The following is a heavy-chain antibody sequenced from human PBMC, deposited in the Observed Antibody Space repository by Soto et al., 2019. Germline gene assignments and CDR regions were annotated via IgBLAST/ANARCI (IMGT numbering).Heavy chain of an antibody. J-gene: IGHJ4*02. CDR3: AKGFANYWAFDY. Sequence: QVHLVASGGGAVQPGRSLRLSCAASGFSFSTYGRHWLRQAPGHELEWFAFITNDGSNKYYADSVKGGFTISRDNSKNKLLLQMNSRKAEYTAVYYCAKGFANYWAFDYWGPGTLVTVSS. V-gene: IGHV3-30*18. CDR1: GFSFSTYG. CDR2: ITNDGSNK. D-gene: IGHD1-7*01.